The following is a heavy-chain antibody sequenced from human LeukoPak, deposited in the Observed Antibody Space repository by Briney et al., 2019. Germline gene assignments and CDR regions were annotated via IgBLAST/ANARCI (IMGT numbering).Heavy chain of an antibody. J-gene: IGHJ4*02. V-gene: IGHV4-4*07. Sequence: PSETLSLTCTVSGGSISSYYWSWIRQPAGKGLEWIGRIYTSGSTNYNPSLKSRVTMSVDTSKNQFSLKLSSVTAADTAVYYCARDRYYYDSSGYYLSYWGQGTLVTVSS. CDR2: IYTSGST. CDR1: GGSISSYY. CDR3: ARDRYYYDSSGYYLSY. D-gene: IGHD3-22*01.